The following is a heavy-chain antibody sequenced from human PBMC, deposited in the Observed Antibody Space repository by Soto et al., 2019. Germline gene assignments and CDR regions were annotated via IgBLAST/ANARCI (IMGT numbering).Heavy chain of an antibody. J-gene: IGHJ5*02. D-gene: IGHD1-26*01. V-gene: IGHV3-23*01. CDR2: ISVSGFKK. Sequence: PGGSLRLSCAASGFIFENFGMSWVRQAPGKGLEWISSISVSGFKKYYADSVKGRFTISRDNSKSTVYLELNNLSAEDTAVYHCAKNQGVELVPLATVDWFDPWGQGSVVTV. CDR3: AKNQGVELVPLATVDWFDP. CDR1: GFIFENFG.